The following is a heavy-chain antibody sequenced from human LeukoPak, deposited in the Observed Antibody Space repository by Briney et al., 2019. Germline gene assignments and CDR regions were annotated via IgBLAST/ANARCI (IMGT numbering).Heavy chain of an antibody. Sequence: GGSLRLSCAASGFTFSSYAMSWVRQAPGKGREWVSAIRGNGDITFYADSVKGRFTISRDNARNSLYLQMNSLRAEDTAVYYCARALYGSGSYSTYWGQGTLVTVSS. D-gene: IGHD3-10*01. V-gene: IGHV3-23*01. CDR1: GFTFSSYA. J-gene: IGHJ4*02. CDR2: IRGNGDIT. CDR3: ARALYGSGSYSTY.